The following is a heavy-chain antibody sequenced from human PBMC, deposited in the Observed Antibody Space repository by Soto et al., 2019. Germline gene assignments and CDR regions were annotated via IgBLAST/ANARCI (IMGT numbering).Heavy chain of an antibody. V-gene: IGHV3-30*03. CDR2: ISYDGSNK. CDR3: ARDVGSSGIDY. J-gene: IGHJ4*02. Sequence: GGSLRLSCAASGFTFRSYGVHWVRQAPGKGLEWVAVISYDGSNKYYADTVKGRFTISRDNSKNTLYLQMNSLRAEDTAVYFCARDVGSSGIDYWGQGP. D-gene: IGHD3-3*01. CDR1: GFTFRSYG.